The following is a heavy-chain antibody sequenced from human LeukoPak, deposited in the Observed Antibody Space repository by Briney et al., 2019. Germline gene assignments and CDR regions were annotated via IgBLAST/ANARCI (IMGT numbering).Heavy chain of an antibody. V-gene: IGHV3-23*01. CDR1: GFTFSSYG. Sequence: GGSLRLSCAASGFTFSSYGMHWVRQAPGKGLEWVSSIRNTGTDYADSVAGRFTISRDNSKNTLYLQMNSLRAEDTAIYYCAKDLSSAEQLGVYWGQGTQVTVSS. CDR2: IRNTGT. CDR3: AKDLSSAEQLGVY. D-gene: IGHD1-26*01. J-gene: IGHJ4*02.